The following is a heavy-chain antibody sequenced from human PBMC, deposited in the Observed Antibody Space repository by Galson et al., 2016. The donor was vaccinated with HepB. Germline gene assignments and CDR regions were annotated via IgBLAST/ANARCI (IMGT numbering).Heavy chain of an antibody. V-gene: IGHV4-59*01. CDR3: GRSLYDSSVYPSDY. D-gene: IGHD3-22*01. CDR2: NYYSGST. CDR1: DASINSCY. Sequence: EALFPTCTFSDASINSCYWYWLRPSPGKGLGWIVFNYYSGSTNYNPSLKSRVTISVDRSKNQFSLKLSSVTAADTAVYYCGRSLYDSSVYPSDYWGQGTLVTVSS. J-gene: IGHJ4*02.